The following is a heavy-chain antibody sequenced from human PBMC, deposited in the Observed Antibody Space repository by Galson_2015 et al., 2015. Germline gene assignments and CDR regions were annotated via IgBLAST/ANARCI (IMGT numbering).Heavy chain of an antibody. CDR2: ISWNSGSI. J-gene: IGHJ4*02. D-gene: IGHD6-19*01. V-gene: IGHV3-9*01. CDR1: GFTFDDYA. Sequence: SLRLSCAASGFTFDDYAMHWVRQAPGKGLEWVSGISWNSGSIGYADSVKGRFTISRDNAKNSLYLQMNSLRAEDTALYYCALEGSSGWYAFDYWGQGTLVTVSS. CDR3: ALEGSSGWYAFDY.